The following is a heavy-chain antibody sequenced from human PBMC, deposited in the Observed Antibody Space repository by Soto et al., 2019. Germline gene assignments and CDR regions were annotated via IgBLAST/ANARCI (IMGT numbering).Heavy chain of an antibody. CDR3: ASQAYSGYDRVPFDY. CDR1: GGTFSSYA. J-gene: IGHJ4*02. Sequence: QVQLVQSGAEVKKPGSSVKVSCKASGGTFSSYAISWVRQAPGQGLEWMGGSIPIFGTANYAQKFQGRVTITADESTSTAYMELSSLRSEDTAVYYCASQAYSGYDRVPFDYWGQGTLVTVSS. D-gene: IGHD5-12*01. V-gene: IGHV1-69*01. CDR2: SIPIFGTA.